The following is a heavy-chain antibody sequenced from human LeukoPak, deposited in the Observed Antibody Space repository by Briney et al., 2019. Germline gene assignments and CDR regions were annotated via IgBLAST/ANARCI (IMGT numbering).Heavy chain of an antibody. J-gene: IGHJ4*02. V-gene: IGHV3-23*01. CDR3: AKDRRPEMATMGDYFDY. CDR2: ISGSGGST. D-gene: IGHD5-24*01. Sequence: PGGSLRLSCAASGFTFSSYAMSWVRQAPGKGLEWVSAISGSGGSTYYADSVKGRFTISRDNSKNTLYLQMNSLRAEDTAVYYCAKDRRPEMATMGDYFDYWGQGTLVTVSS. CDR1: GFTFSSYA.